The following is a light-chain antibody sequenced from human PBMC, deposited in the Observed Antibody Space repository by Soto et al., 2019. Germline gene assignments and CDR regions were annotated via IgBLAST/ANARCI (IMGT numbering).Light chain of an antibody. Sequence: EILITISRSTRSVSPGERATLSCRASQSVSSNLAWYQQKPGQAPRLLIYGASTRATGIPARFSGSGSGTEFTLTISSLQSEDFAVYYCQQYNNWLWTFGQGTKVDIK. J-gene: IGKJ1*01. V-gene: IGKV3-15*01. CDR1: QSVSSN. CDR2: GAS. CDR3: QQYNNWLWT.